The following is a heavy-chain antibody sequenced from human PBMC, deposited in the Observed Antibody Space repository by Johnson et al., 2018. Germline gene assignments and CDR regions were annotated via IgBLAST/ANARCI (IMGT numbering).Heavy chain of an antibody. CDR3: ARLRCCGTPYMDI. D-gene: IGHD2-15*01. CDR2: IFSDDPT. J-gene: IGHJ6*03. Sequence: VQLVQSGGGLVQPGGSLRLSCTGSGFTIDDHYMNWVRQPPGKGLEWVSLIFSDDPTYYTDSVQGRFTISRHPSKTTLYLQMASLTPEDTAVYYCARLRCCGTPYMDIWGKGTAVTVSS. CDR1: GFTIDDHY. V-gene: IGHV3-66*02.